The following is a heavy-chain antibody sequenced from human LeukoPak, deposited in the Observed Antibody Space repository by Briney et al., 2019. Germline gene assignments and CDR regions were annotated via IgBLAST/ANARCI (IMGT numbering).Heavy chain of an antibody. CDR1: GFTFSSYW. Sequence: GGSLRLSCAASGFTFSSYWMSWVRQAPGKGLEWVANIKQDGSEKYYVDSVKGRFTISRDNAKNSLYLQMNSLRAEDTAVYYCARDHYYGSGSYRPTSDYWGQGTLVTVSS. CDR3: ARDHYYGSGSYRPTSDY. J-gene: IGHJ4*02. V-gene: IGHV3-7*01. CDR2: IKQDGSEK. D-gene: IGHD3-10*01.